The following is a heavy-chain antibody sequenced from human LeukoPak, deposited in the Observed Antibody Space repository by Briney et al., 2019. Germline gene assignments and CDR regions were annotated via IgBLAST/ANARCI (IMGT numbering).Heavy chain of an antibody. CDR1: GGSISSSSYY. J-gene: IGHJ4*02. Sequence: TSETLSLTCTVSGGSISSSSYYWGWIRQPPGKGLEWIGSIFYSGSADYNPSLKSRVTISVDTSKNQFSLKMSSVTAADTAVYYCARQLDNWGQGTLVTVSS. V-gene: IGHV4-39*01. CDR2: IFYSGSA. CDR3: ARQLDN.